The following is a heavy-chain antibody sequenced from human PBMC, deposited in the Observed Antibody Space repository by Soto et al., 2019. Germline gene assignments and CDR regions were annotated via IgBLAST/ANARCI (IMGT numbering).Heavy chain of an antibody. D-gene: IGHD2-15*01. CDR3: ARDIYCSGGSCYSTALRSYYGMDV. V-gene: IGHV3-30-3*01. CDR2: ISYDGSNK. Sequence: PGGSLRLSCAASGFTFSSYAMHWVRQAPGKGLEWVAVISYDGSNKYYADSVKGRFTISRDNSKNTLYLQMNSLRAEDTAVYYCARDIYCSGGSCYSTALRSYYGMDVWGQGTTVTVSS. J-gene: IGHJ6*02. CDR1: GFTFSSYA.